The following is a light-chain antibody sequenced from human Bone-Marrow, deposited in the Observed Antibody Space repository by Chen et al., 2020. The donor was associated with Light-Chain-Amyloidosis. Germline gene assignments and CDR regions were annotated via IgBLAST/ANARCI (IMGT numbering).Light chain of an antibody. CDR3: CSSYAGNNRV. V-gene: IGLV2-8*02. Sequence: QFALTQPPTASRYPGQSVTTSCTGTSSDVGVYNSVSWYQQHPGNAPKLMIFEVSKRPAGVPDRFSGSKSGNTASLTVSGLQAEDEADYYCCSSYAGNNRVFGGGTKLTVL. J-gene: IGLJ2*01. CDR2: EVS. CDR1: SSDVGVYNS.